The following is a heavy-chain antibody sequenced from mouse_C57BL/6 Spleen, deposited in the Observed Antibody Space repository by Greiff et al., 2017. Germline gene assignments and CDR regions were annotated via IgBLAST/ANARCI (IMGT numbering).Heavy chain of an antibody. CDR1: GFTFSDYY. CDR2: INYDGSST. Sequence: EVKVVESEGGLVQPGSSMKLSCTASGFTFSDYYMAWVRQVPEKGLEWVANINYDGSSTYYLDSLKSRFIISRDHAKNILYLQMSSLKSEDTATYYCARGYYYAMDYWGQGTSVTVSS. J-gene: IGHJ4*01. CDR3: ARGYYYAMDY. V-gene: IGHV5-16*01.